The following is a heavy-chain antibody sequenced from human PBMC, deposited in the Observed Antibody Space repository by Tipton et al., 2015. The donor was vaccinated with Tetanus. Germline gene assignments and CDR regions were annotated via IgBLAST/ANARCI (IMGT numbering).Heavy chain of an antibody. CDR3: ATLSDGF. V-gene: IGHV4-59*01. CDR2: IYYSGTT. D-gene: IGHD5-24*01. J-gene: IGHJ4*01. CDR1: GGSIGTYH. Sequence: TLSLTCTVSGGSIGTYHWNWIRQSPGKGLEWIGYIYYSGTTNYNPSLKSRVTISVDTSKNQFSLNLTSVTAADTAVYYCATLSDGFWGHGTLVTVSS.